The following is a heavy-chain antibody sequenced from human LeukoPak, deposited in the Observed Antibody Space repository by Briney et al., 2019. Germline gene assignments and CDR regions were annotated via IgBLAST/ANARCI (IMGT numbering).Heavy chain of an antibody. J-gene: IGHJ4*02. D-gene: IGHD3-22*01. CDR1: EFSVGSNY. V-gene: IGHV3-66*02. CDR3: ATLPYYYDSSGSYYFDY. CDR2: IYSGGST. Sequence: GGSLRLSCAASEFSVGSNYMTWVRQAPGKGLEWVSLIYSGGSTYYADSVKGRFTIPRDNSKNTLYLQMNSLRVEDTAVYYCATLPYYYDSSGSYYFDYWGQGTLVTVSS.